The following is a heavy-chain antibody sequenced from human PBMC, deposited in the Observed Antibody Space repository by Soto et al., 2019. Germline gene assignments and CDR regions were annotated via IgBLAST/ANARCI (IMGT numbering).Heavy chain of an antibody. CDR3: AKGWMDV. Sequence: EVQLVESGGGLIQPGGSLGLSCAVSGLTVSSYAMSWVRQAPGEGLEWVSVIYASDSTHYADSVKGRFTISRDNSKNTLFLQMNSLRAEDTAVYYCAKGWMDVWGQGTTVTVS. J-gene: IGHJ6*02. CDR1: GLTVSSYA. V-gene: IGHV3-53*01. CDR2: IYASDST.